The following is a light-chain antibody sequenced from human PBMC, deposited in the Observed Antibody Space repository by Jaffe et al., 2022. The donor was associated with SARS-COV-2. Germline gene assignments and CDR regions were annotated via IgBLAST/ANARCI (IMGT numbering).Light chain of an antibody. V-gene: IGLV2-23*01. CDR1: NSDFGTNNL. CDR2: EGS. Sequence: QSALTQPASVSGSPGQSITISCTGTNSDFGTNNLVSWYQQHPGKAPKLMIYEGSERPSGVSNRFAGSRSGNAASLTISGLQAEDEADYYCCSYVGSSTWVFGGGTKLTVL. J-gene: IGLJ3*02. CDR3: CSYVGSSTWV.